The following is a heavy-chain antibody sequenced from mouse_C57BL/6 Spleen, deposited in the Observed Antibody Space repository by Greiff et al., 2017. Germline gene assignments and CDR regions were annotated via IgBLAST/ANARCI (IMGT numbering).Heavy chain of an antibody. CDR1: GYTFTEYT. CDR2: FYPGSGSI. CDR3: ARHEDGWYGYDYFDY. D-gene: IGHD2-2*01. Sequence: VQLQQSGAELVKPGASVKLSCKASGYTFTEYTIHWVKQRSGPGLEWIGRFYPGSGSIKYNEKFKDKATLTADKSSSTVYMELSRLTSEDSSVDFCARHEDGWYGYDYFDYWGQGTTLTVSS. V-gene: IGHV1-62-2*01. J-gene: IGHJ2*01.